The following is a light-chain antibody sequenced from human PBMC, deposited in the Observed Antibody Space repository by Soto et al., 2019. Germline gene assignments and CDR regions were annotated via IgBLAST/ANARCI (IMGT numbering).Light chain of an antibody. CDR3: QRSYSTHRT. CDR2: AAT. V-gene: IGKV1-39*01. Sequence: DIQMTQSPSSLSASVGDRVTITCRASQSISSYLNWYQQKPGKAPKLLIYAATSLKSGLPSRFSGSGSGTDFTLTISSLQPEDFATYYCQRSYSTHRTFGQGTKVEIK. J-gene: IGKJ1*01. CDR1: QSISSY.